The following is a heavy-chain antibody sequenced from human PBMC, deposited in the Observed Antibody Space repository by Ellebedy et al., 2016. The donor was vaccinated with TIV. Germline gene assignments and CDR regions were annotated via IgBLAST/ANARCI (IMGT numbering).Heavy chain of an antibody. CDR1: GGSISSRSNY. D-gene: IGHD5-12*01. CDR2: ISYSGTT. CDR3: ARANSGYEPIPYYYYGMDV. Sequence: SETLSLXCSVSGGSISSRSNYWGWIRQPPGKGLEWIGSISYSGTTYYSPSLKSRVTISVDTSKNQFSLKLSSVTAADTAVYYCARANSGYEPIPYYYYGMDVWGQGTTVTVSS. J-gene: IGHJ6*02. V-gene: IGHV4-39*01.